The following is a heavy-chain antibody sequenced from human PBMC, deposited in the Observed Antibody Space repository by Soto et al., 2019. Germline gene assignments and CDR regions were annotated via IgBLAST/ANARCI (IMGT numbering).Heavy chain of an antibody. D-gene: IGHD3-3*01. CDR3: ASSPNGGFLVGWDYYGMDV. Sequence: SETLSLTCAVSGGSISSSNWWSWVRQPPGKGLEWIGEIYHSGSTNYNPSLKSRVTISVDKSKNQFSLKLSSVTAADTAVYYCASSPNGGFLVGWDYYGMDVWGQGTTVTVSS. J-gene: IGHJ6*02. CDR2: IYHSGST. V-gene: IGHV4-4*02. CDR1: GGSISSSNW.